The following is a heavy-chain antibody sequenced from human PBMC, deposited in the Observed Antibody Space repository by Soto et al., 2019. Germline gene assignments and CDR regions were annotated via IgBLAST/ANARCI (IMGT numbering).Heavy chain of an antibody. J-gene: IGHJ4*02. Sequence: VGSLRLSCEASGFPFSTYSMSWVRQAPGKALEWVSGISGSGDRTHYKDSVKGRFTISRDNAKNSLYLQMNSLRAEYTAVYYCAKASTYEYVWGSFRYYFNSWGQGTQVTVSS. CDR1: GFPFSTYS. V-gene: IGHV3-23*01. CDR3: AKASTYEYVWGSFRYYFNS. CDR2: ISGSGDRT. D-gene: IGHD3-16*02.